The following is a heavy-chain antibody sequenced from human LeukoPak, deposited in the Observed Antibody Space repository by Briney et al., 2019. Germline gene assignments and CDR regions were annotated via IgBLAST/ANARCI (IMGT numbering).Heavy chain of an antibody. CDR2: ISGSGGST. V-gene: IGHV3-23*01. Sequence: KAGGSLRLSCAASGFTFSSYAMSWVRHAPGKGLEWVSAISGSGGSTYYADSVKGRFTISRDNSKNTLYLQMNSLRAEDTAVYDCAKDPQLSPYYFDYWGQGTLVTVSS. CDR3: AKDPQLSPYYFDY. J-gene: IGHJ4*02. D-gene: IGHD3-16*02. CDR1: GFTFSSYA.